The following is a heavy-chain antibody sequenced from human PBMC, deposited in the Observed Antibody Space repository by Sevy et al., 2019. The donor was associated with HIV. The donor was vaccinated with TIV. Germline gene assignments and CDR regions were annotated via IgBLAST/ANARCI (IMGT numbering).Heavy chain of an antibody. Sequence: SETLSLTFVVSGYSISSGYWWDWFRRPPGKGLEWIGAIHYTGTTQYTPSLNRRVTVSADTSKNQFSLRLSSMTAADTAVYYCASHDWGREDYWGQGTLVTVSS. J-gene: IGHJ4*02. CDR3: ASHDWGREDY. D-gene: IGHD7-27*01. V-gene: IGHV4-38-2*01. CDR1: GYSISSGYW. CDR2: IHYTGTT.